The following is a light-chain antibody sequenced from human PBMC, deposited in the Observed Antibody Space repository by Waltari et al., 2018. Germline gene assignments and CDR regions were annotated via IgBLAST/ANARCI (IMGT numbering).Light chain of an antibody. Sequence: QSALTQPASVSGSPGQSITIPCPGASSDVGGYNYVSWYQQPPGKAPKLIIFDVNNRPSGLSNRFSGSKSGNRASLTISGLQAEDEADYYCCSFTSSSTWVFGGGTKLTVL. CDR3: CSFTSSSTWV. CDR2: DVN. V-gene: IGLV2-14*03. CDR1: SSDVGGYNY. J-gene: IGLJ3*02.